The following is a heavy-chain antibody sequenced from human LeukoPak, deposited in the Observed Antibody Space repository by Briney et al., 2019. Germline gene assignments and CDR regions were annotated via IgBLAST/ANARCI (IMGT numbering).Heavy chain of an antibody. Sequence: GESLRLSCAASGFTFSTHAMSWVRQAPGKGLEWVSAISISGGRPYHADSVKGRFTISRDNSKITLFLQMDSLRAEDTAIYYCAMTMKYCSGGTCQEAFEIWGQGTMVTVSS. D-gene: IGHD2-15*01. CDR2: ISISGGRP. CDR3: AMTMKYCSGGTCQEAFEI. V-gene: IGHV3-23*01. CDR1: GFTFSTHA. J-gene: IGHJ3*02.